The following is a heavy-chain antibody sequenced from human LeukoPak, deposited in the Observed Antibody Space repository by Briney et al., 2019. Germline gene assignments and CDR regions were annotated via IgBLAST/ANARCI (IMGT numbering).Heavy chain of an antibody. Sequence: ASVKVSCKASGYTFTSYDINWVRQATGQGLEWMGWMNPNSGHTGYAQKFQGRVTMTRDPSISTAYMELSSLRSEDTAVYYCARMSYYDSSGDNWFDPWGQGTLVTVSS. D-gene: IGHD3-22*01. CDR1: GYTFTSYD. J-gene: IGHJ5*02. CDR3: ARMSYYDSSGDNWFDP. CDR2: MNPNSGHT. V-gene: IGHV1-8*01.